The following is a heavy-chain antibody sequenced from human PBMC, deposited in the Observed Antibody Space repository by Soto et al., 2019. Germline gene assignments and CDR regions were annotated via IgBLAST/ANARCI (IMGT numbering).Heavy chain of an antibody. D-gene: IGHD3-10*01. CDR2: IYHSGST. CDR1: GVSISSSNW. CDR3: ARTYYYGSGSYYEYFQH. Sequence: QVQLQESGPGLVKPSGTLSLTCAVSGVSISSSNWWSWVRQPPGKGLEWIGEIYHSGSTNYNPSLKSRGTISVDKSKNQFSLKRSSVTAADTAVYYCARTYYYGSGSYYEYFQHWGQGTLVTVSS. J-gene: IGHJ1*01. V-gene: IGHV4-4*02.